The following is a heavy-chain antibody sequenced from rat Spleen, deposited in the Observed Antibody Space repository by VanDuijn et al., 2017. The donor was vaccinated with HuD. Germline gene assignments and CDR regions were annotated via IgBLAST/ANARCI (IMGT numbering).Heavy chain of an antibody. CDR3: TTFYYYDGSYYYPFAY. Sequence: QVQLKESGPGLVQPSQTLSLTCTVAGFSLTNYHVHWVRQPPGKGLEWMGVIWNTGGSRYNSPLKSRLSISRDTSKSQVFLKMNSLQTEDTAIYFCTTFYYYDGSYYYPFAYWGQGTLVTVSS. V-gene: IGHV2-41*01. D-gene: IGHD1-12*02. CDR1: GFSLTNYH. J-gene: IGHJ3*01. CDR2: IWNTGGS.